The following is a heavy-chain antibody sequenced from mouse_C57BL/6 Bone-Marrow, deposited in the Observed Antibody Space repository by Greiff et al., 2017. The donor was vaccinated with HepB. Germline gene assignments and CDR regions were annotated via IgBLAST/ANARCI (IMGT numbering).Heavy chain of an antibody. D-gene: IGHD2-14*01. CDR3: ARKGYCKGYYFDY. J-gene: IGHJ2*01. CDR2: ISDGGSYT. CDR1: GFTFSSYA. V-gene: IGHV5-4*01. Sequence: EVQLVESGGGLVKPGGSLKLSCAASGFTFSSYAMSWVRQTPEKRLEWVANISDGGSYTYYPDNVKGRFTISRDNAKNNLYLQMSHLKSEDTAMYYCARKGYCKGYYFDYWGQGTTLTVSS.